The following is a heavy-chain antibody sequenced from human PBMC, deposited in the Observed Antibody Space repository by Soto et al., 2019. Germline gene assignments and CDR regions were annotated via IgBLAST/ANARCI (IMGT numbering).Heavy chain of an antibody. CDR1: GFTFSSYW. V-gene: IGHV3-74*01. J-gene: IGHJ6*03. Sequence: PGGSLRLSCAASGFTFSSYWMHWVRQAPGKGLVWVSRINSDGSSTSYADSVKGRFTISRDNAKNTLYLQMNSLRAEDTAVYYCARATPTDGDHEFYYYYMDVWGKGTTVTVSS. CDR3: ARATPTDGDHEFYYYYMDV. D-gene: IGHD4-17*01. CDR2: INSDGSST.